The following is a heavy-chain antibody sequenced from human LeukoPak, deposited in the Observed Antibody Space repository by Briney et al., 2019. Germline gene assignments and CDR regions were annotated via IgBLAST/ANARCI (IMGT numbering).Heavy chain of an antibody. J-gene: IGHJ4*02. CDR2: ISTSSGYI. CDR1: RFNFNSFV. Sequence: GGSLRLSCAASRFNFNSFVMGWVRQPPGQGLEWVASISTSSGYIFYADSLKGRVTISRDNTKNSLYLQMNSLRAEDTAVYYCVRGKKPGWDMSYFDYWGQGILVTVSS. CDR3: VRGKKPGWDMSYFDY. D-gene: IGHD1-14*01. V-gene: IGHV3-21*06.